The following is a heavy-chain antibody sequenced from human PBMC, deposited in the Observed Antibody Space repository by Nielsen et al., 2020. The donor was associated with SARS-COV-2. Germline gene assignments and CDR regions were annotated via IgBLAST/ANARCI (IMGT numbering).Heavy chain of an antibody. J-gene: IGHJ4*02. CDR1: GFTFINYD. V-gene: IGHV3-23*01. Sequence: GGSLRLSCAASGFTFINYDMAWVRQAPGKGLEWVSTVNNGGRTTYYTDSVKGRFTISRDNSKNTVFLQMDSLRAEDTAIYYCAKDVYVLGTGGVFDNWGQGTLVTVST. D-gene: IGHD2-8*02. CDR2: VNNGGRTT. CDR3: AKDVYVLGTGGVFDN.